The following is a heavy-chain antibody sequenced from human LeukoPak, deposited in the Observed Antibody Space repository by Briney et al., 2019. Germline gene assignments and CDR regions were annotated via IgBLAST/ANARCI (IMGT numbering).Heavy chain of an antibody. CDR1: GYTFTAYY. CDR3: ARETPPRRGAPAGVHFPD. CDR2: INPNSGVT. D-gene: IGHD6-13*01. Sequence: GASVKVSCKASGYTFTAYYIHWVRQAPGLGLEWMGWINPNSGVTKSAQRFQGRVTMTSDTSITTAYMELSRLRSDDTAVYYCARETPPRRGAPAGVHFPDWGHGTLVTVSS. J-gene: IGHJ4*01. V-gene: IGHV1-2*02.